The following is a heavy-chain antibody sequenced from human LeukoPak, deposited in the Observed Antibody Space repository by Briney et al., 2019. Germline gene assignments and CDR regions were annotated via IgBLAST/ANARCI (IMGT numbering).Heavy chain of an antibody. CDR1: GFTFSSYA. CDR2: ISSSGAYI. D-gene: IGHD7-27*01. Sequence: GGSLRLSCAASGFTFSSYAMNWIRQAPGKGLEWVSSISSSGAYIYYADLVEGRFTISRDNGKNSLYLQMNSLRAEDTAIYYCGRGHWGLDYWGQGTRVTVSS. CDR3: GRGHWGLDY. J-gene: IGHJ4*02. V-gene: IGHV3-21*06.